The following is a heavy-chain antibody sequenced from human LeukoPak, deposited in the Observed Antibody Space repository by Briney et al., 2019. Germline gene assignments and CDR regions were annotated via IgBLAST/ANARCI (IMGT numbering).Heavy chain of an antibody. J-gene: IGHJ6*04. CDR3: AELGITMIGGV. Sequence: GGSLRLSCAASGFTFSNYEMNWVREAPGKGLEWVSYISSSGSTIYYADSVKGRFTISRDNAKNSLYLQMNSLRAEDTAVYYCAELGITMIGGVWGKGTTVTISS. V-gene: IGHV3-48*03. CDR2: ISSSGSTI. CDR1: GFTFSNYE. D-gene: IGHD3-10*02.